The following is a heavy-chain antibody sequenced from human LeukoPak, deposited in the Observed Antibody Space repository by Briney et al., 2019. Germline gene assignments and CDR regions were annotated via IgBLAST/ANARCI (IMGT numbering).Heavy chain of an antibody. CDR2: IYQSGST. Sequence: SETLSFTCAVSGGSISDSVWWSWVRQSPGKGLEWIGQIYQSGSTNYNPFLKSRVTISVDTSKNQFSLKLSSVTAADTAVYYCARGRSSGPTALQYWGQGTLVTVSS. J-gene: IGHJ4*02. D-gene: IGHD6-19*01. CDR1: GGSISDSVW. CDR3: ARGRSSGPTALQY. V-gene: IGHV4-4*02.